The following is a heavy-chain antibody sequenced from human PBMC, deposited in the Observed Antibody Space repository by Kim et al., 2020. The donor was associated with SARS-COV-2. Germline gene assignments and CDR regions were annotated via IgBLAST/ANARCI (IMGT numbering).Heavy chain of an antibody. CDR3: ARDPLYYYGSGSFDY. CDR2: ISSSSSYI. J-gene: IGHJ4*02. Sequence: GGSLRLSCAASGFTFSSYSMNWVRQAPGKGLEWVSSISSSSSYIYYADSVKGRFTISRDNAKNSLYLQMNSLRAEDTAVYYCARDPLYYYGSGSFDYWGQGTLVTVSS. D-gene: IGHD3-10*01. V-gene: IGHV3-21*01. CDR1: GFTFSSYS.